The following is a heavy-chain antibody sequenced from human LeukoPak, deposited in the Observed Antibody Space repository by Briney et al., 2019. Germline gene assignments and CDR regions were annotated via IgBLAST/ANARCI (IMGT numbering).Heavy chain of an antibody. CDR3: ARGRRDGYNLEYFDK. V-gene: IGHV4-39*01. CDR1: GGSITSSSYY. J-gene: IGHJ4*02. Sequence: PSETLSLTCTASGGSITSSSYYWGWIRQPPGKGLQWIGSFYYSGSTYYNPSLKSRVTIYVDTSKNQFSLKLSSVTAADTAVYYCARGRRDGYNLEYFDKWGQGTLVTVSS. CDR2: FYYSGST. D-gene: IGHD5-24*01.